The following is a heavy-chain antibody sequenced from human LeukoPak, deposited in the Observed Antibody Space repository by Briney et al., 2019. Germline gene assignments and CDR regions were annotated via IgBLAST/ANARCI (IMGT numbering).Heavy chain of an antibody. J-gene: IGHJ4*02. CDR2: IYYSGST. CDR1: GGSISSSSYY. D-gene: IGHD3-22*01. V-gene: IGHV4-39*01. CDR3: ARRTHYYDSSGYYYGLRAPLGYFDY. Sequence: PSETLSLTCTVSGGSISSSSYYWGWIRQPPGKGLEWIGSIYYSGSTYYNPSLKSRVTISVDTSKNPFSLKLSSVTAADTAVYYCARRTHYYDSSGYYYGLRAPLGYFDYWGQGTLVTVSS.